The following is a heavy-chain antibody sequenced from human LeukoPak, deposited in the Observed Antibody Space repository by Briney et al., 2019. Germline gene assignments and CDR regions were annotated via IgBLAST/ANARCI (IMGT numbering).Heavy chain of an antibody. D-gene: IGHD4-17*01. J-gene: IGHJ1*01. V-gene: IGHV4-59*01. Sequence: SETLSLTCTVSGGSIRSYYWSWIRQPPGKGLEWIGYIYYSGSTNYNPSLKSRVNISVDTSKNQFSLKLSSVTAADTAVYYCARGLYGDREFQHWGQGTLVTVSS. CDR1: GGSIRSYY. CDR2: IYYSGST. CDR3: ARGLYGDREFQH.